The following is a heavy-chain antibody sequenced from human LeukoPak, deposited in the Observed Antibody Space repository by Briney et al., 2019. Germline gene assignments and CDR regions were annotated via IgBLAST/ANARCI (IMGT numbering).Heavy chain of an antibody. J-gene: IGHJ6*03. V-gene: IGHV3-33*01. D-gene: IGHD3-9*01. CDR1: GFTLGYHG. CDR2: IFSNGVNT. CDR3: ARHRGSIFEGYMDV. Sequence: HSGGSLRPSCAASGFTLGYHGMHWVRQAPGKGPEWVAIIFSNGVNTYYADSLRGRSTISRDTSKNTLFLEMESLRTEDTAVYYCARHRGSIFEGYMDVWGKGTTVTVSS.